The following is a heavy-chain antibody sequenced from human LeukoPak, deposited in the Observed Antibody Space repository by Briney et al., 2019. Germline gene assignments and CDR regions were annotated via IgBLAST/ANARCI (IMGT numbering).Heavy chain of an antibody. J-gene: IGHJ6*03. V-gene: IGHV4-39*01. Sequence: SETLSLTCTVSGGSVSSSSHYWGWTRQPPGKGLEWIGSIYYSGSTYYNPSLKSRVTISVDTSKNQFSLKLTSVTAADTAVYYCARHQSYYYDYYMDVWGKGTTVTISS. CDR1: GGSVSSSSHY. CDR3: ARHQSYYYDYYMDV. CDR2: IYYSGST.